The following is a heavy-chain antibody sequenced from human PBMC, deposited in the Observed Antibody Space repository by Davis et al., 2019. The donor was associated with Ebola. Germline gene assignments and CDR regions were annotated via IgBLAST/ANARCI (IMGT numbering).Heavy chain of an antibody. CDR2: IYYSGST. CDR1: GGSISSYY. V-gene: IGHV4-59*08. D-gene: IGHD2-2*01. CDR3: ARGRGVVPAAIGWFDP. Sequence: PSETLSLTCTVSGGSISSYYWSWIRQPPGKGLEWIGYIYYSGSTYYNPSLKSRVTISVDTSKNQFSLKLSSVTAADTAVYYCARGRGVVPAAIGWFDPWGQGTLVTVSS. J-gene: IGHJ5*02.